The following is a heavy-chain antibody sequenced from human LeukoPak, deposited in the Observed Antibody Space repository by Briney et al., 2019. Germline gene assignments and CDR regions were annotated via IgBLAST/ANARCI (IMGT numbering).Heavy chain of an antibody. CDR3: ASFVSSGWLS. V-gene: IGHV3-21*01. Sequence: GGTLRLSCAASGFTFSAYAMSWVRQAPGKGLEWVSSISSSSSYIYYADSVKGRFTISRDNAKNSLYLQMNSLRAEDTAVYYCASFVSSGWLSWGQGTLVTVSS. J-gene: IGHJ5*02. D-gene: IGHD6-19*01. CDR1: GFTFSAYA. CDR2: ISSSSSYI.